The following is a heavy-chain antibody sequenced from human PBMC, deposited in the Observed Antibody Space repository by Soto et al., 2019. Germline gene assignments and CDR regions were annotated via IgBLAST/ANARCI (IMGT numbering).Heavy chain of an antibody. Sequence: PGGSLRLSCAASGFTFSNAWMSWVRQAPGKGLEWVGRIKSKTDGGTTDYAAPVKGRFTISRDDSKNTLYLQMNSLKTEDTAVYYCTTASPISLRDVDTALPLDYYYYMDVWGKGTTVTVSS. J-gene: IGHJ6*03. CDR1: GFTFSNAW. CDR2: IKSKTDGGTT. D-gene: IGHD5-18*01. CDR3: TTASPISLRDVDTALPLDYYYYMDV. V-gene: IGHV3-15*01.